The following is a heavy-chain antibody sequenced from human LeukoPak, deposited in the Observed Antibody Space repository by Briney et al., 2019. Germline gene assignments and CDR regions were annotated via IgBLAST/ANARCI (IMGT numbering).Heavy chain of an antibody. Sequence: ASVKVSCKASGGTFSSYAISWVRQAPGQGLEWMGRIIPILGIANYAQKFQGRVTMTRDTSISTAYMELSRLRSDDTAVYYCARDANILTGYYYFDYWGQGTLVTVSS. V-gene: IGHV1-69*04. CDR2: IIPILGIA. CDR1: GGTFSSYA. D-gene: IGHD3-9*01. J-gene: IGHJ4*02. CDR3: ARDANILTGYYYFDY.